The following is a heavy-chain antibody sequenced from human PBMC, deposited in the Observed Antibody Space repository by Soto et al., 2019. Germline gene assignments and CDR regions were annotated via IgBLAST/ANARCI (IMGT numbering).Heavy chain of an antibody. Sequence: GASVKVSCKASGYTFTSYGISWVRQAPGQGLEWMGWISAYNGNTNYAQKLQGRVTMTTDTSTSTAYMELRSLRSDDTAVYYCARSSITIFGVVIMGAFDIWGQGTMVTVS. V-gene: IGHV1-18*01. CDR2: ISAYNGNT. J-gene: IGHJ3*02. CDR1: GYTFTSYG. D-gene: IGHD3-3*01. CDR3: ARSSITIFGVVIMGAFDI.